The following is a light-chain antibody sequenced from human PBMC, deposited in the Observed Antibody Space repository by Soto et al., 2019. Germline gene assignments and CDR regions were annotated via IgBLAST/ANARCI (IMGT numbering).Light chain of an antibody. J-gene: IGKJ1*01. CDR1: QSVSNN. CDR3: QQYNNWPRGT. V-gene: IGKV3-15*01. CDR2: GAS. Sequence: IVMTQSPASLSVSPGEGATLSCRASQSVSNNLAWYQQKPGQAPRLLIYGASTRASGIPARFSGSGSGTDFTLSISSPQSEDFAVYYCQQYNNWPRGTLGQGTKLEIK.